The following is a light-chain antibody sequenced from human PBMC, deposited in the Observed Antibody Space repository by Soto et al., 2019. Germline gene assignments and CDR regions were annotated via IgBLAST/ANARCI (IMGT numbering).Light chain of an antibody. CDR2: DVS. CDR1: SSDVGAYNY. CDR3: SSYTTSDPYV. V-gene: IGLV2-14*01. J-gene: IGLJ1*01. Sequence: QSALNQPASVSGSPGQSIAISCTGTSSDVGAYNYVSWYQQHPGKAPKLMIYDVSNRPSGVSDRFSGSKSGNTASLTISGLQAEDDADYYCSSYTTSDPYVFGSGTKLTVL.